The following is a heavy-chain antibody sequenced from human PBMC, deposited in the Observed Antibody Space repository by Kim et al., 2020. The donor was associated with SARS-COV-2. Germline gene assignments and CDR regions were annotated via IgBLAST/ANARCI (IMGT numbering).Heavy chain of an antibody. CDR2: TNAGNGNT. J-gene: IGHJ4*02. CDR3: ARDQTTDVGY. D-gene: IGHD4-17*01. Sequence: ASVKVSCKASGYTFTSYAMHWVRQAPGQRLEWMGWTNAGNGNTKYSQKFQGRVTITRDTSSSTAYMELRSQRSEDTAVYYCARDQTTDVGYWGQGTLITVSS. V-gene: IGHV1-3*01. CDR1: GYTFTSYA.